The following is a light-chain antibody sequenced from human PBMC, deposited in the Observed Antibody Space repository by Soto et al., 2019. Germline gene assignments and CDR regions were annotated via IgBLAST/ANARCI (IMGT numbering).Light chain of an antibody. J-gene: IGKJ1*01. CDR2: KAA. CDR3: QQYNTYSWT. V-gene: IGKV1-5*03. Sequence: DIQMTQSPSTLSASVGDRVTITCRASQSISTWLAWYQQKPGKAPKLLIYKAANLESGVPSRFSGSGSGTEFTLTTSSLQPDDFATYYCQQYNTYSWTFGHGTKVEIK. CDR1: QSISTW.